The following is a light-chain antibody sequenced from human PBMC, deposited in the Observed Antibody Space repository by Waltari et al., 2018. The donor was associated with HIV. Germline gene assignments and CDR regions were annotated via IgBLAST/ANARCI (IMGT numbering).Light chain of an antibody. Sequence: QSVLTQPPSVSAAPGQKVTIYCSGSSSNIGNNYVSWYQQLPGTAPKLHIYDNNKRPSGIPDRFSGSKSGTSATLGITGLQTGDEADYYCGTWDSSLSAVVFGGGTKLTVL. CDR1: SSNIGNNY. CDR2: DNN. J-gene: IGLJ2*01. V-gene: IGLV1-51*01. CDR3: GTWDSSLSAVV.